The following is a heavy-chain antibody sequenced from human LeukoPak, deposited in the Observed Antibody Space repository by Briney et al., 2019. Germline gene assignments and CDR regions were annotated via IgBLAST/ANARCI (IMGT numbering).Heavy chain of an antibody. Sequence: SETLSLTCIVSGGSVNNYYCSWLRQPPRKGVEWIGYVYFTGRTNYNPSLKSRVTISIDTSKNQFSLKLTSVTAADTAVYYCAGTAVAAFTIWGQGTMVTVSS. CDR3: AGTAVAAFTI. V-gene: IGHV4-59*02. CDR2: VYFTGRT. D-gene: IGHD6-19*01. J-gene: IGHJ3*02. CDR1: GGSVNNYY.